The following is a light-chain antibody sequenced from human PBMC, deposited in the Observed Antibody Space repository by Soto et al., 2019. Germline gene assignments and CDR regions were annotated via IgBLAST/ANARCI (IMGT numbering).Light chain of an antibody. J-gene: IGKJ4*01. V-gene: IGKV1-39*01. CDR3: QQSYTSPLT. CDR1: QSVRSY. Sequence: DIQMTQSPSSVSASVGDRVTIACRAGQSVRSYLNWYQQKPGKAPNLLIYASSTLQSGVPSRFSGGGSGRDFTLTISSLQPEDFATYYCQQSYTSPLTFGGGNKVEI. CDR2: ASS.